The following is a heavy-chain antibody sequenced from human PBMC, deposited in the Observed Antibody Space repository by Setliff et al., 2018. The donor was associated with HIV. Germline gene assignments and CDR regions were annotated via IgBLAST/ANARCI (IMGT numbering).Heavy chain of an antibody. CDR3: ARRRTDRVSWYDSEFDP. V-gene: IGHV1-2*06. J-gene: IGHJ5*02. CDR1: GYAFTGYY. Sequence: DSVKVSCKTSGYAFTGYYIHWVRQAPGQGLEWMGRINPNSGGTNYAQKFQGRVTMTRDTSISTAYMELKSLRSDDTAVYYCARRRTDRVSWYDSEFDPWGQGTLVTVSS. D-gene: IGHD6-13*01. CDR2: INPNSGGT.